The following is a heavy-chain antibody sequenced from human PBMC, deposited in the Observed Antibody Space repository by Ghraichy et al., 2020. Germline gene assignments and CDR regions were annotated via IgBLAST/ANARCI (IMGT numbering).Heavy chain of an antibody. CDR3: ARENDYYGLDV. CDR2: INHSGST. Sequence: GSLSLTCAVYGGSFSGYYWSWIRQPPGKGLEWIGEINHSGSTNYNPSLKSRVTISIDKSKNQFSLKLSTVTAADTAVYYCARENDYYGLDVWGQGTTVTVS. J-gene: IGHJ6*02. CDR1: GGSFSGYY. V-gene: IGHV4-34*01.